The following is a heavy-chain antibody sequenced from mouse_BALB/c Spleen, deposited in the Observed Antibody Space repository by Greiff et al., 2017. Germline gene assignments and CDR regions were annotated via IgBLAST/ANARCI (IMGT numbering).Heavy chain of an antibody. J-gene: IGHJ4*01. CDR3: AKKKGGYDDYYAMDY. V-gene: IGHV2-2*02. Sequence: VQLQQSGPGLVQPSQSLSITCTVSGFSLTSYGVHWVRQSPGKGLEWLGVIWSGGSTDYNAAFISRLSISKDNSKSQVFFKMNSLQANDTAIYYCAKKKGGYDDYYAMDYWGQGTSVTVSS. D-gene: IGHD2-2*01. CDR1: GFSLTSYG. CDR2: IWSGGST.